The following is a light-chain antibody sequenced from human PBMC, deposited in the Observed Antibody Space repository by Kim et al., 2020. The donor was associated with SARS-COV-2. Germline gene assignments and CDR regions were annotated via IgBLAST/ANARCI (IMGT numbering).Light chain of an antibody. V-gene: IGKV3-20*01. Sequence: PGESATLSCGASQSVTSSYLAWYQQKPDQAPRLLIYAASSRATGIPDRFSGSGSGTDIILTISRLEPEDFAVYYCQQYGFSPRTFGRGTKLEI. CDR1: QSVTSSY. CDR3: QQYGFSPRT. CDR2: AAS. J-gene: IGKJ2*01.